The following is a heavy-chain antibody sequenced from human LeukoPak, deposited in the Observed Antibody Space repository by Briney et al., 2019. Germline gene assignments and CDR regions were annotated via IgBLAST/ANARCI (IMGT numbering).Heavy chain of an antibody. V-gene: IGHV3-48*01. J-gene: IGHJ4*02. D-gene: IGHD1-1*01. CDR3: ASNSPLSWNDRSIPFDY. CDR2: ISSSSSTI. CDR1: GFTFSSYS. Sequence: SGGSLRLSCAASGFTFSSYSMNWVRQAPGKGLEWVSYISSSSSTIYYADSVKGRFTISRDNAKNSLYLQMNSLRAEGTAVYYCASNSPLSWNDRSIPFDYWGPGTLVTVSS.